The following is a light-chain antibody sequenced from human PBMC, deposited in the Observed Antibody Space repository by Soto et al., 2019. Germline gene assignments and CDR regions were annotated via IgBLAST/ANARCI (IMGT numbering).Light chain of an antibody. Sequence: DIQLTQSPSSLSPSVGDRITLSCRASQSISRNLNWYQQMPGKAPSLLIYAARDLQSGVPGRFSGSGSGTAFNLTISSLQPEDLATYCCQQSHSTPYTFGQGTKLEI. V-gene: IGKV1-39*01. CDR1: QSISRN. CDR3: QQSHSTPYT. J-gene: IGKJ2*01. CDR2: AAR.